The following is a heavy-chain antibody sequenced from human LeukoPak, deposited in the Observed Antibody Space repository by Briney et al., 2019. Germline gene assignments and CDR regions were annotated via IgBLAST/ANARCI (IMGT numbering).Heavy chain of an antibody. V-gene: IGHV4-59*01. CDR2: IYYSGST. Sequence: SETLSLTCTVSGGSISSYYWSWIRQPPGKGLEWIGYIYYSGSTNYNPSLKSRVTISVDTSKNQFSLELSSVTAADTAVYYCARGYSSSWYVDWGQGTLVTVSS. CDR3: ARGYSSSWYVD. J-gene: IGHJ4*02. D-gene: IGHD6-13*01. CDR1: GGSISSYY.